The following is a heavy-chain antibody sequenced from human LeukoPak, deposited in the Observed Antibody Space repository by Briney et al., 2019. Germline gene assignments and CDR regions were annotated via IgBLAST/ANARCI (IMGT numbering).Heavy chain of an antibody. CDR2: IYYSGTT. CDR3: AREDPQTTVPEGMDV. CDR1: GGSISYYY. D-gene: IGHD4-17*01. V-gene: IGHV4-59*01. Sequence: SETLSLTRTVSGGSISYYYWSWIRQSPGKGLEWIGYIYYSGTTNYNPSLKSRVTISVDASKNQFSLQLRSVTAADTAVYYCAREDPQTTVPEGMDVWGQGTTVTVSS. J-gene: IGHJ6*02.